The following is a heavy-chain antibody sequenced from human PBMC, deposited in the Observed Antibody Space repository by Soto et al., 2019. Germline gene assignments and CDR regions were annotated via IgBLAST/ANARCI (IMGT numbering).Heavy chain of an antibody. V-gene: IGHV5-51*01. D-gene: IGHD6-19*01. J-gene: IGHJ4*02. Sequence: PGESLKISCQGSGYSFTSDWIGWVRQMPGKGPEWMGVIYPGDSDTRYSPSFQGQVTISADKSINTAYLHWSRLKASDTAMYYCARFYSSGLYYFDYWGQGTLVTVSS. CDR2: IYPGDSDT. CDR3: ARFYSSGLYYFDY. CDR1: GYSFTSDW.